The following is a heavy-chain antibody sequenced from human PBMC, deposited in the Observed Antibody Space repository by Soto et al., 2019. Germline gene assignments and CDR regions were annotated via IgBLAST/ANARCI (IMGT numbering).Heavy chain of an antibody. Sequence: GGSLRLSCAASGFTFSSYAMSWVRQAPGKGLEWASAISGSGGSTYYADSVKGRFTISRDNSKNTLYLQMNSLRAEDTAVYYCAKQPGNYYGSGSGVYYSYMDVWGKGTTVTVSS. CDR1: GFTFSSYA. D-gene: IGHD3-10*01. J-gene: IGHJ6*03. CDR3: AKQPGNYYGSGSGVYYSYMDV. V-gene: IGHV3-23*01. CDR2: ISGSGGST.